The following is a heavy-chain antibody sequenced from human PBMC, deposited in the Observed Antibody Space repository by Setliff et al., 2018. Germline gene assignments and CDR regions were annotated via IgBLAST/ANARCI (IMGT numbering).Heavy chain of an antibody. J-gene: IGHJ6*02. D-gene: IGHD3-16*01. Sequence: SETLSLTCAVYGDSLSDYYWSWIRQAPGKGPEWIEEINHRGSTNYSPSLRSRVTVSVDTSNNQFVLNLKAVTAADTAVYYCARDRTAYTYGLDVWGQGTTVTVSS. CDR3: ARDRTAYTYGLDV. CDR1: GDSLSDYY. CDR2: INHRGST. V-gene: IGHV4-34*01.